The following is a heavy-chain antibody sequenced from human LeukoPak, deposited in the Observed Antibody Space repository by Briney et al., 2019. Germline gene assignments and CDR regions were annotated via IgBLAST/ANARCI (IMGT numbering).Heavy chain of an antibody. CDR3: AKEGRSLQTY. Sequence: GGSLRLSCAASGFMFSSNWMSWVRLAPGKGLEWVANIKEDGTETYYVDSVKGRFTISRDNAKNSLYLQMNSLRVKDTAVYYCAKEGRSLQTYWGQGTLVTVSS. CDR2: IKEDGTET. V-gene: IGHV3-7*03. J-gene: IGHJ4*02. CDR1: GFMFSSNW. D-gene: IGHD5-24*01.